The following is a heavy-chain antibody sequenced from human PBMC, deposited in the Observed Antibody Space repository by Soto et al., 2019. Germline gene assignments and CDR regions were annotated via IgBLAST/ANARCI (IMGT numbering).Heavy chain of an antibody. CDR3: ARGVGSGSYYNQYNWFDP. Sequence: ASVKVSCKASGYTFASYAMHWVRQAPGQRLEWMGWVNAGNGNTKYSLKFQGRVTITRDTSASTAYMELRSLRSDDTAVYYCARGVGSGSYYNQYNWFDPWGQGTLVTVSS. V-gene: IGHV1-3*01. CDR2: VNAGNGNT. J-gene: IGHJ5*02. D-gene: IGHD3-10*01. CDR1: GYTFASYA.